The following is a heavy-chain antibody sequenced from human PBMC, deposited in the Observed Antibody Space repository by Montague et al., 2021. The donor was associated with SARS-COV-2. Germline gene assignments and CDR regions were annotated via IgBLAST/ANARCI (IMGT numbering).Heavy chain of an antibody. D-gene: IGHD3-3*01. V-gene: IGHV4-59*02. Sequence: SETLSLTCTVSGGSVSSYYWSWIRQPPGKGLEWIGYIYYSGSTNYNPSLKSRVTISVDTSKNQFSLKLSSVHAADTAVYYCASQVPDFWSGIDYWGQGTLVTVSS. CDR1: GGSVSSYY. J-gene: IGHJ4*02. CDR2: IYYSGST. CDR3: ASQVPDFWSGIDY.